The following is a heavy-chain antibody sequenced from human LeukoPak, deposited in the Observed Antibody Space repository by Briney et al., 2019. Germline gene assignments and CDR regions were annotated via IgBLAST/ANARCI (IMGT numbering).Heavy chain of an antibody. D-gene: IGHD3-22*01. V-gene: IGHV5-51*01. CDR1: GYSFSSYW. J-gene: IGHJ5*02. Sequence: GESLKISCKGSGYSFSSYWIGWVRQMPGKGLEWMGIIYPADSDTRYSPSFQGQATISADKSISTAYLQWSSLKASDTAMYYCARQMYGNYYDSSGFATRYNWFDPWGQGTLVTVSS. CDR3: ARQMYGNYYDSSGFATRYNWFDP. CDR2: IYPADSDT.